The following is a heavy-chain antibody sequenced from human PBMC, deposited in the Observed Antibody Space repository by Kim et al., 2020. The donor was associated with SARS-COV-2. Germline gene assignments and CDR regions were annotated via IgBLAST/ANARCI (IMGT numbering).Heavy chain of an antibody. Sequence: ASVKVSCKASGYTFTGYYMHWVRQAPGQGLEWMGWINPNSGGTNYAQKFQGRVTMTRDTSISTAYMELSRLRSDDTAVYYCARDPYCSSTSCYPTNWFDPWGQGSLVTVSS. V-gene: IGHV1-2*02. D-gene: IGHD2-2*01. CDR1: GYTFTGYY. CDR2: INPNSGGT. CDR3: ARDPYCSSTSCYPTNWFDP. J-gene: IGHJ5*02.